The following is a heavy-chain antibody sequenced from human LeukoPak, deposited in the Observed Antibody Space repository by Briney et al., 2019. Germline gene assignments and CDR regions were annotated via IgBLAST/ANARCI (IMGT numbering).Heavy chain of an antibody. V-gene: IGHV1-2*02. D-gene: IGHD2-2*01. Sequence: ALVKVSCKASGGTFSSYAISWVRQAPGQGLEWMGWINPKSGGANYAQKFQGRVTMTRDTSISTAYMELSRLRSDDTAVYYCARDAGYCSSTTCSADFDYWGQGTLVTVSS. J-gene: IGHJ4*02. CDR3: ARDAGYCSSTTCSADFDY. CDR1: GGTFSSYA. CDR2: INPKSGGA.